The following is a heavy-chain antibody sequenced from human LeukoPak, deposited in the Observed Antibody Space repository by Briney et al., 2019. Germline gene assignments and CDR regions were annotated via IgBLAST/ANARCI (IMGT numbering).Heavy chain of an antibody. D-gene: IGHD3-22*01. J-gene: IGHJ4*02. V-gene: IGHV2-70*11. CDR1: GFSLSTSGMC. Sequence: SGPTLVNPTQTLTLTCTFSGFSLSTSGMCVSWLRQPPGKALEWLARIDWDDDKYYSTSLKTRLTISKDTSKNQVVLTMTNMDPVDTATYYCARTYYYDSSGYYFDYWGQGTLVTVSS. CDR3: ARTYYYDSSGYYFDY. CDR2: IDWDDDK.